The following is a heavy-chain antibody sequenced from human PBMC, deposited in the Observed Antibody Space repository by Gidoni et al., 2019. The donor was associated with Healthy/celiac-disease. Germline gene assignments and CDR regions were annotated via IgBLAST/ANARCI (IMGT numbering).Heavy chain of an antibody. V-gene: IGHV3-74*01. CDR3: ARGAGSSWYQIPYYYGMDV. D-gene: IGHD6-13*01. CDR1: GFTFSSYC. CDR2: INSDGSST. Sequence: EVQLVESGGGLVQPGGSLRLSCSASGFTFSSYCIHWGRHAPGKGLVWVSRINSDGSSTSYADSVKGRFTISRDNAKNTLYLQMNSLRAEDTAVYYCARGAGSSWYQIPYYYGMDVWGQGTTVTVSS. J-gene: IGHJ6*02.